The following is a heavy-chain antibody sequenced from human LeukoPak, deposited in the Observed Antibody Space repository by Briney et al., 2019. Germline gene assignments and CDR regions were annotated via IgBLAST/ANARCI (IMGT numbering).Heavy chain of an antibody. D-gene: IGHD5-18*01. CDR3: AREGGYSYGLYDY. J-gene: IGHJ4*02. CDR2: MNPNSGNT. V-gene: IGHV1-8*01. Sequence: GASVKVSCKASGYTFTSYDINWVRQANGQGLEWMGWMNPNSGNTGYAQKFQGRVTMTRNTSISTAYMELSSLRSEATAVYYCAREGGYSYGLYDYWGQGTLVTVSS. CDR1: GYTFTSYD.